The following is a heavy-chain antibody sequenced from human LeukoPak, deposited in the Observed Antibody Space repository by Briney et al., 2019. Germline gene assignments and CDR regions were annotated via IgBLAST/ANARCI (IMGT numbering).Heavy chain of an antibody. CDR3: ASEFMVRGVRADY. V-gene: IGHV4-38-2*02. D-gene: IGHD3-10*01. CDR1: GYSISTGYY. J-gene: IGHJ4*02. Sequence: PSETLSLTCTVSGYSISTGYYWGWIRQPPGKALEWIASIHHSGSTYYNPSLKSRVTISVDTSKNQFSLKLSSVTAADTAVYYCASEFMVRGVRADYWGQGTLVTVSS. CDR2: IHHSGST.